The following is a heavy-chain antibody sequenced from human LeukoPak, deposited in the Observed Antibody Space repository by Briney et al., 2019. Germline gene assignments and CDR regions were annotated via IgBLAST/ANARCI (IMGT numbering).Heavy chain of an antibody. D-gene: IGHD3-22*01. CDR2: INPNSGGT. CDR3: AREFRLTYYYDSSGYGDY. J-gene: IGHJ4*02. Sequence: ASVKVSCKASGYTFTGYYMHWVRQAPGQGLEWMGWINPNSGGTNYAQKFQGRVTMTRDTSISTAYMELSRLRSDDTAVYFCAREFRLTYYYDSSGYGDYWGQGTLVTVSS. V-gene: IGHV1-2*02. CDR1: GYTFTGYY.